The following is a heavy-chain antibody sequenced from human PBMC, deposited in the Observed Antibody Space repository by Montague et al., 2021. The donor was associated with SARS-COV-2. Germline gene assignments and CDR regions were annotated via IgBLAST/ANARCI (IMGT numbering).Heavy chain of an antibody. CDR1: GGSISSGNYY. Sequence: TLSLTCTVSGGSISSGNYYWSWLRQPAGKGLEWIGHLYTSGSTNYNLSLKSRVTISVNTSNNQLSLKLSSVTAADTAVYYCARESGSPTYFFYYGVDVWGQGTTVTVSS. J-gene: IGHJ6*02. CDR2: LYTSGST. D-gene: IGHD1-26*01. CDR3: ARESGSPTYFFYYGVDV. V-gene: IGHV4-61*09.